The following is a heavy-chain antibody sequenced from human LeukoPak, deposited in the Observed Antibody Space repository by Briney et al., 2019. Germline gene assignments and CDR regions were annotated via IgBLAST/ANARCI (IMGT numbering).Heavy chain of an antibody. V-gene: IGHV3-23*01. Sequence: PGGSLRLSCAASGFTFSSYAMSWVRQAPGKGLEWVSAISGSGGSTYYADSVKGRFTISRDNSKNTLYLQMNSLRAEDTAVYYXXXXXXXXXXGGRLGAFDIWGQGTMVTVSS. J-gene: IGHJ3*02. CDR1: GFTFSSYA. CDR3: XXXXXXXXXGGRLGAFDI. D-gene: IGHD2-15*01. CDR2: ISGSGGST.